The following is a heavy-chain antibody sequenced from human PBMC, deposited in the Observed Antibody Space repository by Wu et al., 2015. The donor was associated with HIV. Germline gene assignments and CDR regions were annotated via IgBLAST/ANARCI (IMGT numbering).Heavy chain of an antibody. CDR1: GGTFINNA. Sequence: QVQLVQSGADVKKPGSSVKVSCKASGGTFINNAVNWVRQAPGEGLEWMGRITPLSGRPNYAQRFQGRLTIAADESTTTVYMELSSLKSDDTAVYYCDQNNRIDRNGIHVYDHYGMDVWGQGTTLTV. V-gene: IGHV1-69*13. D-gene: IGHD1-1*01. CDR2: ITPLSGRP. CDR3: DQNNRIDRNGIHVYDHYGMDV. J-gene: IGHJ6*02.